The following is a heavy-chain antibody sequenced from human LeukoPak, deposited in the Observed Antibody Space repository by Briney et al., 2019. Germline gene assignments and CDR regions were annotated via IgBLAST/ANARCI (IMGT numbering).Heavy chain of an antibody. Sequence: GGSLRLSCAASGFTFSSYWMHWVRQAPGKGLVWVSHINRDGSSTTYADSVKGRFTISRDNAKNTLYLQMNSLRAEYTAVYYWARDRDGYCSGGGCYSGGFDVWGQGTTVTVSS. CDR3: ARDRDGYCSGGGCYSGGFDV. V-gene: IGHV3-74*01. D-gene: IGHD2-15*01. CDR2: INRDGSST. CDR1: GFTFSSYW. J-gene: IGHJ6*02.